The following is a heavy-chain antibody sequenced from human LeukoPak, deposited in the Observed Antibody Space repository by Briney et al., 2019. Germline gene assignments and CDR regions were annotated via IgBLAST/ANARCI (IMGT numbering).Heavy chain of an antibody. Sequence: PGGSLRLSCEVSGFTFSNYCMVGVRQAPGKGRQWVASIKTDGSEKYYVDSVKGRFTISRDNAKNSLYLQMNSLRAEDTGVYYCATYSSLNRREFQYWGRGTLLTVSS. V-gene: IGHV3-7*01. J-gene: IGHJ1*01. D-gene: IGHD3-22*01. CDR2: IKTDGSEK. CDR1: GFTFSNYC. CDR3: ATYSSLNRREFQY.